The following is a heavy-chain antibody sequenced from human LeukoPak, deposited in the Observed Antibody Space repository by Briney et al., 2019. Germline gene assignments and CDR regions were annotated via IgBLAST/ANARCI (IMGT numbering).Heavy chain of an antibody. Sequence: HGGSLKISCKGSGYSFTPYWIGGARQMPGKGLEWMGNIYPDDCDTRYSRSLQGQVTISADKSISTAYLQWSSLKASDTAMYYCARTRHDSVWASYWRYWGQGTMVTVSS. D-gene: IGHD3-16*01. CDR1: GYSFTPYW. J-gene: IGHJ4*02. CDR2: IYPDDCDT. V-gene: IGHV5-51*01. CDR3: ARTRHDSVWASYWRY.